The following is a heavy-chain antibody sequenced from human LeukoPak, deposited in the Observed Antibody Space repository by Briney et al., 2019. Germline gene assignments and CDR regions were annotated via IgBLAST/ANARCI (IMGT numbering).Heavy chain of an antibody. V-gene: IGHV3-7*01. D-gene: IGHD3-22*01. CDR2: IKQDGSER. Sequence: GGSLRLSYAASGFTFSSYWMSWVRQAPGKGLEWVANIKQDGSERYYVDSVKGRFTISRDNAKNSLYLQMNSLRAEDTAVYYCARDQGPTYYYDSSGFDYWGQGTLVTVSS. J-gene: IGHJ4*02. CDR1: GFTFSSYW. CDR3: ARDQGPTYYYDSSGFDY.